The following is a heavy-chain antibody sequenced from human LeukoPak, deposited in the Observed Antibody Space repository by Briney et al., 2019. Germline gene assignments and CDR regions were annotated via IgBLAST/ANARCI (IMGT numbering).Heavy chain of an antibody. D-gene: IGHD6-19*01. Sequence: GGSLRLSCAASGSTFDDYAMHWVRQAPGKGLEWVTFISGDGGTTYYADSVKGRFTIPRDNSKTSLYLKMNSLRTEDTALYYCAKDQGASGWGAFDYWGQGTLVTVSS. CDR2: ISGDGGTT. J-gene: IGHJ4*02. V-gene: IGHV3-43*02. CDR3: AKDQGASGWGAFDY. CDR1: GSTFDDYA.